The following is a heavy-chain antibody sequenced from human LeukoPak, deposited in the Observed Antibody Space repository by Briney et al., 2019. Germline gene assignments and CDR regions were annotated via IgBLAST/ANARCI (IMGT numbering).Heavy chain of an antibody. D-gene: IGHD3-16*02. V-gene: IGHV4-59*08. CDR2: IYYSGST. J-gene: IGHJ4*02. Sequence: PSETLSLTCTVSGGSISSYYWSWIRQPPGKGLEWIGYIYYSGSTNYNPSLTSRVNQSVDTSKNQFSLKLSSVTAAYTAVYYCARTVSGLNDYVWGSYRSRPPHYFDYWGQGTLVTVSS. CDR3: ARTVSGLNDYVWGSYRSRPPHYFDY. CDR1: GGSISSYY.